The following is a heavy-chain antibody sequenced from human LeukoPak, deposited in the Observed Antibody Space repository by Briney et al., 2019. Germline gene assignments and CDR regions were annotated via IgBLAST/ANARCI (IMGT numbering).Heavy chain of an antibody. CDR3: ARDLTNYYDTSGYYEAGH. J-gene: IGHJ4*02. Sequence: GGSLRLSCAASGFTFSSYWMHWVRQAPGKGLVWVSCINSDGSSTSYADSVKGRFTISRDNARNTLYLQMNSLRAEDTAVYYCARDLTNYYDTSGYYEAGHWGQGTLVTVSS. D-gene: IGHD3-22*01. CDR2: INSDGSST. CDR1: GFTFSSYW. V-gene: IGHV3-74*01.